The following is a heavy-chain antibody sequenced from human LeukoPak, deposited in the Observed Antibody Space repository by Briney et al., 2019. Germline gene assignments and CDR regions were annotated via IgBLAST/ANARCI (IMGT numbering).Heavy chain of an antibody. CDR3: AGRRYYDGSSYLE. D-gene: IGHD3-22*01. V-gene: IGHV4-39*01. CDR2: IYYSGRT. Sequence: SETLSLTCSVSGDSVSRSDSYWDWIRQPPGKGLEWIGTIYYSGRTYYSPSLKSRVTMSVAPSNNQFSLTLRPVTAADTAVYYCAGRRYYDGSSYLEWGQGTLLSVSS. J-gene: IGHJ1*01. CDR1: GDSVSRSDSY.